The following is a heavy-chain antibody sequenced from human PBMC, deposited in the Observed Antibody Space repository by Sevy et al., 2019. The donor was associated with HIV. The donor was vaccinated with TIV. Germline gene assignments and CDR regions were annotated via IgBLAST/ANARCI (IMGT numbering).Heavy chain of an antibody. J-gene: IGHJ3*02. V-gene: IGHV3-23*01. Sequence: GGSLRLSCSASGFTFSSYAMAWVRQTPGKGLQWVSEVSRGGGSAYYASSVRGRFTISRDNSKNTLYLELNSLRVDDTAVYYCAKDGAYRNDGFDIWGQGTVVTVSS. CDR2: VSRGGGSA. CDR1: GFTFSSYA. D-gene: IGHD4-4*01. CDR3: AKDGAYRNDGFDI.